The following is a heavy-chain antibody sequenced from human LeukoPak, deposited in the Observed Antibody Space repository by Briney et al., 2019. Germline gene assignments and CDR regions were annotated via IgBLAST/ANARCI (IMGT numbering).Heavy chain of an antibody. CDR3: ARDMGSLGFDY. V-gene: IGHV3-53*01. Sequence: SGGSLTLSCAASGFTVSSNYVNWVRQAPGKGLEWVSLIYSGGSTYYPDSVKGRFTISRDNSKNTLYLQMNSLRAEDTAVYYCARDMGSLGFDYWGQGTLVTVSS. CDR1: GFTVSSNY. J-gene: IGHJ4*02. D-gene: IGHD3-10*01. CDR2: IYSGGST.